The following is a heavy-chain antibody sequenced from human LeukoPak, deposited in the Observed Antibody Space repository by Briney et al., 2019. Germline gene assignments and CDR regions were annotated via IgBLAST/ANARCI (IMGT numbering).Heavy chain of an antibody. CDR3: AIAQTWDGLFES. V-gene: IGHV3-53*01. Sequence: GGSLRLSCAASGIAVSGNYMSWVRQTPGKGLEWVSFISIDTNTFYADSVRGRFTISRDTSKNTLLLQMNSLRDEDSAIYYCAIAQTWDGLFESWGQGTLVTVSS. D-gene: IGHD1-26*01. CDR2: ISIDTNT. CDR1: GIAVSGNY. J-gene: IGHJ4*02.